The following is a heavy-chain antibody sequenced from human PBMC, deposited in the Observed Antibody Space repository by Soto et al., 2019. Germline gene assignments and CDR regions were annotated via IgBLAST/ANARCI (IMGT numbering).Heavy chain of an antibody. CDR3: VRLGIGILHGLVDV. CDR1: SGPSSSHN. J-gene: IGHJ6*02. CDR2: VYSTGGT. Sequence: QVQLQQSGPGLVKPSETLSLTCSVSSGPSSSHNWGWIRQPPGRGLEWIGYVYSTGGTSYNPSLKRRVSISADPSTNLIALTLTSVTAADTAVYYCVRLGIGILHGLVDVWGQGTMVRVSS. D-gene: IGHD7-27*01. V-gene: IGHV4-59*08.